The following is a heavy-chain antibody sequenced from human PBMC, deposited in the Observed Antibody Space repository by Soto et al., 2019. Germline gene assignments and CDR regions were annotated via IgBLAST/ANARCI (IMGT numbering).Heavy chain of an antibody. Sequence: QMQLQESDPGLVKPSETLSLTCTVSGGTISRYYWSWIRQPPGKGLEWIGYMYNTGSTVYNASFKSRVTISVDTSKNQFSLKLNSVTAADTAVYYCARDLWGYCGTDCYPLDVWDQGTTVTVSS. CDR1: GGTISRYY. CDR3: ARDLWGYCGTDCYPLDV. D-gene: IGHD2-21*02. CDR2: MYNTGST. J-gene: IGHJ6*02. V-gene: IGHV4-59*01.